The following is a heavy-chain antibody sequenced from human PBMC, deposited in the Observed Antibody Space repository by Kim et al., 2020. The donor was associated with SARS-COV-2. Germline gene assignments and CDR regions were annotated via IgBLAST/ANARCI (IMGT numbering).Heavy chain of an antibody. CDR1: GGSISSGGYY. V-gene: IGHV4-31*03. Sequence: SETLSLTCTVSGGSISSGGYYWSWIRQHPGKGLEWIGYIYYSGSTYYNPSLKSRVTISVDTSKNQFSLKLSSVTAADTAVYYCAREVQLWLLSRWFDPWGQGTLVTVSS. J-gene: IGHJ5*02. CDR2: IYYSGST. CDR3: AREVQLWLLSRWFDP. D-gene: IGHD5-18*01.